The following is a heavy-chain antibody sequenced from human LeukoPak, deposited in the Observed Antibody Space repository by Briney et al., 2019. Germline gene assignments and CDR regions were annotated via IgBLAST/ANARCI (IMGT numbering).Heavy chain of an antibody. CDR1: GFTINNDV. J-gene: IGHJ4*02. V-gene: IGHV3-23*01. D-gene: IGHD1-26*01. CDR2: ISASAAMT. CDR3: AKDRSIGTYYTFDH. Sequence: PGGSLRLSCEASGFTINNDVMTWVRQAPGKGLEWVSSISASAAMTYYADSVKGRFTVSRDNSNNRLYLQMSGLTAADTAVYYCAKDRSIGTYYTFDHWGQGTLVTVSS.